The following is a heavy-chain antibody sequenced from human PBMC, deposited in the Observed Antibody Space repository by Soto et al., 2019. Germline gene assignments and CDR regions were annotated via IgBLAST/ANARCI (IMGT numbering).Heavy chain of an antibody. CDR1: GFSFRNYA. J-gene: IGHJ4*02. V-gene: IGHV3-33*01. Sequence: QVRLVESGGGAVQPGRSLKLSCATSGFSFRNYAIHWVRQAPGKGLEWVAFIWSDGSRQDYADSVKGRFIISRDDSRNTLDLQMNSLRVEDTAVYYCARDGADGWNLDYWGQGTLVTVPS. CDR2: IWSDGSRQ. CDR3: ARDGADGWNLDY. D-gene: IGHD6-19*01.